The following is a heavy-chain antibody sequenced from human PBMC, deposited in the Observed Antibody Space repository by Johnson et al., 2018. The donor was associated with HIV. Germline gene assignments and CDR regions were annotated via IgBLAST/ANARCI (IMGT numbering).Heavy chain of an antibody. CDR1: GFTFSSYW. V-gene: IGHV3-7*01. J-gene: IGHJ3*02. D-gene: IGHD6-19*01. CDR2: IKQDGSEK. Sequence: VQLVESGGGLVQPGGSLRLCAASGFTFSSYWMSWVRQAPGKGLEWVANIKQDGSEKYYVDSVKGRFTISRDNAKNSLYLQMNSLRAEDTAVYYCARDRSIGVAGRRDALDSWGQGTMVAVSS. CDR3: ARDRSIGVAGRRDALDS.